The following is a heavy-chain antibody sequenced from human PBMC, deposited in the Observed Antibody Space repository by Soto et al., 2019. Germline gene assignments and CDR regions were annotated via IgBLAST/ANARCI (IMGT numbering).Heavy chain of an antibody. CDR2: INPNSGGT. CDR1: GYTFTGYY. CDR3: ARDRSGYEGLNFDY. V-gene: IGHV1-2*04. D-gene: IGHD5-12*01. Sequence: GASVKVSCKASGYTFTGYYMHWVRQAPGQGLEWMGWINPNSGGTNYAQKFQGWVTMTRDTSISTAYMELSRLRSDDTAVYYCARDRSGYEGLNFDYWGQGTLVTVSS. J-gene: IGHJ4*02.